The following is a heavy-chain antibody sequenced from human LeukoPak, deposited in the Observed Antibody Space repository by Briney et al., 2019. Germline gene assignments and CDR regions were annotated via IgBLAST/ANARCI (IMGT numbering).Heavy chain of an antibody. CDR3: ARGKTMIIGPYFFDY. Sequence: SQTLSLTCTVSGGSISRDDYYWSWIRQPPGKGLECIGYIYYSGSTYYNPSLKSRVTISVDTSKNQFSLKLSSVTAADTAVYYCARGKTMIIGPYFFDYWGQGTLVTVSS. CDR2: IYYSGST. V-gene: IGHV4-30-4*08. J-gene: IGHJ4*02. D-gene: IGHD3-22*01. CDR1: GGSISRDDYY.